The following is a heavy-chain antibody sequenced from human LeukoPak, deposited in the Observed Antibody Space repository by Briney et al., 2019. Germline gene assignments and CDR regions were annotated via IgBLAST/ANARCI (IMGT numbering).Heavy chain of an antibody. Sequence: SETLSLTCTVSGGSISSSSYYWGWTRQPPGKGLEWIGSIYYSGSTYYNPSLKSRVTISVDTSKNQFSLKLSSVTAADTAVYYCGVGYSSSWYDYWGQGTLVTVSS. CDR1: GGSISSSSYY. CDR2: IYYSGST. CDR3: GVGYSSSWYDY. D-gene: IGHD6-13*01. J-gene: IGHJ4*02. V-gene: IGHV4-39*01.